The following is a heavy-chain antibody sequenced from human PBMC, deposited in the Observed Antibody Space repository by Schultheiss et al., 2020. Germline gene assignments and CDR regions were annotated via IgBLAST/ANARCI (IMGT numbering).Heavy chain of an antibody. V-gene: IGHV4-4*02. J-gene: IGHJ6*02. Sequence: SATLSLTCAVSGGSISGRNWWSWVRQSPGKGLEWIGEMYHSGSTNYNPSLKSRVTISVDTSKNQFSLKLSSVTAADTAVYYCARVSRASTTSRLYYYYGMDVWGQGTTVTVSS. CDR3: ARVSRASTTSRLYYYYGMDV. CDR1: GGSISGRNW. D-gene: IGHD1-1*01. CDR2: MYHSGST.